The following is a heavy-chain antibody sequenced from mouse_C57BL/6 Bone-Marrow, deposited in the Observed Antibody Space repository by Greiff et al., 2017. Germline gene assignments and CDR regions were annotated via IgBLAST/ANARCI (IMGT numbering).Heavy chain of an antibody. Sequence: QVQLKQPGAELVKPGASVKLSCKASGYTFTSYWMHWVKQRPGQGLEWIGMIHPNSGSTNYNEKFKSKATLTVDKSSSTVYMQLSSLTCEDSAVCYWARSTAVVATDYWGQGTTLRVSS. CDR1: GYTFTSYW. CDR3: ARSTAVVATDY. J-gene: IGHJ2*01. D-gene: IGHD1-1*01. V-gene: IGHV1-64*01. CDR2: IHPNSGST.